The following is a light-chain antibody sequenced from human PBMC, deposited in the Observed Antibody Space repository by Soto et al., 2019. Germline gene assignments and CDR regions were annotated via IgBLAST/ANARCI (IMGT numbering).Light chain of an antibody. Sequence: VLTQAPSASGAPGEEVPISCSGSSPKIGRNTGNWDQQLPGTAPKLLSYNNDQGPSGVPDRFSGSKSGTSASLAISGPQSEDEADYDCAAWDDRRNKVFGSGTKVTGL. J-gene: IGLJ1*01. CDR1: SPKIGRNT. CDR2: NND. V-gene: IGLV1-44*01. CDR3: AAWDDRRNKV.